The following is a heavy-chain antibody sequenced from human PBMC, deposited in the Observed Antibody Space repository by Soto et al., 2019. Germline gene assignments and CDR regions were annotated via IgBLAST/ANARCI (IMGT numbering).Heavy chain of an antibody. J-gene: IGHJ4*02. CDR2: IYYSGST. CDR1: GGSISSGGYY. V-gene: IGHV4-31*03. Sequence: QVQLQESGPGLVKPSQTLSLTCTVSGGSISSGGYYWSWIRQHPGKGLEWIGYIYYSGSTYYNPSLKSRFTXXVXTXXNQFPLKLSSVTAAGTAVYYCAVSGSGSYYARFDYWGQGTLVTVSS. D-gene: IGHD3-10*01. CDR3: AVSGSGSYYARFDY.